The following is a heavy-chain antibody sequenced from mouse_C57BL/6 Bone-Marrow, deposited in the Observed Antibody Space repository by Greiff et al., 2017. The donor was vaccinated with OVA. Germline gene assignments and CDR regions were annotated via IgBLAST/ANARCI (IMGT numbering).Heavy chain of an antibody. D-gene: IGHD3-2*02. CDR3: ARWSSGYVLDD. CDR1: GYTFTSYW. Sequence: QVQLQQPGAELVRPGTSVKLSCKASGYTFTSYWMHWVKQRPGQGLEWIGVIDPSDSYTNYNQKFKGKATLTVDTSSSTAYMQLSSLTSEDSAVYYCARWSSGYVLDDWGKGTTLTVSS. CDR2: IDPSDSYT. J-gene: IGHJ2*01. V-gene: IGHV1-59*01.